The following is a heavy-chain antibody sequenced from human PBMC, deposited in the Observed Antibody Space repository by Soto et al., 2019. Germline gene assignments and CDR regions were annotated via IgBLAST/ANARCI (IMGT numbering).Heavy chain of an antibody. CDR2: INSGGRT. J-gene: IGHJ4*02. CDR3: AKDLRPDGVWDFDY. CDR1: GFTFSSYT. V-gene: IGHV3-23*01. D-gene: IGHD4-17*01. Sequence: VPLLESGGDLVQPGGSLRLSCAASGFTFSSYTMTWVRQAPGKGLEWVSGINSGGRTYYADSVKGRFTISRDDSKNTLYLQIISLRAEDTAVYYCAKDLRPDGVWDFDYWGQGTLVTVSS.